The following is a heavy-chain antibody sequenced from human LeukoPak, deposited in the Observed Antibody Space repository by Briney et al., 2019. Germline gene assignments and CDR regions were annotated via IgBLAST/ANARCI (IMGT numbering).Heavy chain of an antibody. CDR2: INPNSGGT. CDR1: GYTFTGYY. CDR3: ARGPRVTMIVVVTEGGFDP. Sequence: ASVKVSCKASGYTFTGYYMHWVRQAPGQGLEWMGWINPNSGGTNYAQKFQGRVTMTRDTSISTAYMELSRPRSDDTAVYYCARGPRVTMIVVVTEGGFDPWGQGTLVTVPS. V-gene: IGHV1-2*02. J-gene: IGHJ5*02. D-gene: IGHD3-22*01.